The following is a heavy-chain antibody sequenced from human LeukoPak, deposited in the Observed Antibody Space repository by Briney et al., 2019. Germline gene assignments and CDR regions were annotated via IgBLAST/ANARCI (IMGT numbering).Heavy chain of an antibody. D-gene: IGHD3-10*01. CDR3: ARASMVRGVNWFDP. Sequence: PSETLSLTCAVYGGSFSGYYWSWIRQPPGKGPEWIGEINHSGSTNYNPSLKSRVTISVDTSKNQFSLKLSSVTAADTAVYYCARASMVRGVNWFDPWGQGTLVTVSS. J-gene: IGHJ5*02. CDR2: INHSGST. CDR1: GGSFSGYY. V-gene: IGHV4-34*01.